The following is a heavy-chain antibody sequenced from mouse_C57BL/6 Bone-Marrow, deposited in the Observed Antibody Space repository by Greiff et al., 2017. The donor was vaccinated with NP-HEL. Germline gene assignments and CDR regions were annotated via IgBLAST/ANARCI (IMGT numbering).Heavy chain of an antibody. Sequence: EVQLVESGGGLVKPGGSLKLSCAASGFTFSSYTMSWVRQTPEQRLEWVATISGGGGNTYYPDSVKGRFTISRDNANNTRYLQMSSLRSEDTASYYCARRVAWFAYGGQGTLVTVSA. V-gene: IGHV5-9*01. D-gene: IGHD1-1*02. J-gene: IGHJ3*01. CDR1: GFTFSSYT. CDR2: ISGGGGNT. CDR3: ARRVAWFAY.